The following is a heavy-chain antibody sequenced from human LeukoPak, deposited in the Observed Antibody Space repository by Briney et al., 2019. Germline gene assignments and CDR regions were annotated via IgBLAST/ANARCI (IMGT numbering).Heavy chain of an antibody. J-gene: IGHJ4*02. V-gene: IGHV3-48*04. D-gene: IGHD3-9*01. CDR1: GFTFSDSG. CDR2: ISSSSSTI. CDR3: ARTLYYDILTGYYRREGGFDY. Sequence: PGRSLRLSCAASGFTFSDSGMHWVRQAPGKGLEWVSYISSSSSTIYYADSVKGRFTISRDNAKNSLYLQMNSLRAEDTAVYYCARTLYYDILTGYYRREGGFDYWGQGTLVTVSS.